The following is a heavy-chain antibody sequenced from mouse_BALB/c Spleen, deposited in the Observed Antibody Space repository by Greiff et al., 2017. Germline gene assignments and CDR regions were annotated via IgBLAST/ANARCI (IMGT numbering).Heavy chain of an antibody. V-gene: IGHV5-17*02. CDR2: ISSGSSTI. CDR3: ARRNWDGYFDV. Sequence: EVMLVESGGGLVQPGGSRKLSCAASGFTFSSFGMHWVRQAPEKGLEWVAYISSGSSTIYYADTVKGRFTISRDNPKNTLFLQMTSLRSEDTAMYYCARRNWDGYFDVWGAGTTVTVSS. J-gene: IGHJ1*01. D-gene: IGHD4-1*01. CDR1: GFTFSSFG.